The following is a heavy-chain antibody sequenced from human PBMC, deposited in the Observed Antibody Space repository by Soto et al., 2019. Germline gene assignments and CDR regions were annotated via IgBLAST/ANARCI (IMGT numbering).Heavy chain of an antibody. CDR1: GGSFSGYY. J-gene: IGHJ4*02. CDR2: INHSGST. D-gene: IGHD6-13*01. Sequence: QVQLQQWGAGLLKPLETLSLTCAINGGSFSGYYWSWIRQPPGKGLEWIGEINHSGSTNYNPSLQSGVIISLDTSKNQFSLKLSSVTAADTAVYYCARERRVVGGYSSNWYDYSDYWGQGTLVKVSS. CDR3: ARERRVVGGYSSNWYDYSDY. V-gene: IGHV4-34*01.